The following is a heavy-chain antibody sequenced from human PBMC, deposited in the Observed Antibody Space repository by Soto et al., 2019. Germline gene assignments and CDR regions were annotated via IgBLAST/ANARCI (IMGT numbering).Heavy chain of an antibody. Sequence: GGSLRLSCAASGFTFSSAWMTWVRQAPGKGLQWVGHIKGKVEGETIDYTAPVKGRFTISRDDSKNAVYLQMNSLKIEDTAVYFCASYDNWFAYWGLGTLVTVSS. CDR1: GFTFSSAW. V-gene: IGHV3-15*01. CDR2: IKGKVEGETI. D-gene: IGHD3-16*01. CDR3: ASYDNWFAY. J-gene: IGHJ5*01.